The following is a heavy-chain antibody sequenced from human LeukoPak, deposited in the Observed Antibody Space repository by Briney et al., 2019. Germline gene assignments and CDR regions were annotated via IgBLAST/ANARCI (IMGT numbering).Heavy chain of an antibody. CDR2: ISSSSSTI. CDR3: ARDGSGSYYATTLNWFDP. Sequence: PGGSLRLSCAASGFTFSSYSMNWVRQAPGKGLEWVSYISSSSSTIYYADSVKGRFTISRDNAKNSLYLQMNSLRAEDTAVYYCARDGSGSYYATTLNWFDPWGQGTLATVSS. V-gene: IGHV3-48*04. CDR1: GFTFSSYS. J-gene: IGHJ5*02. D-gene: IGHD3-10*01.